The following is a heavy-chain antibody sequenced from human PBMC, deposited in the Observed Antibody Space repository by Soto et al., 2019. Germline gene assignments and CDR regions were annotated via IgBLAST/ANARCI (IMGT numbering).Heavy chain of an antibody. J-gene: IGHJ4*02. CDR2: ISGSGGST. CDR1: GFTFSSYA. D-gene: IGHD3-3*01. V-gene: IGHV3-23*01. Sequence: PGGSLRLSCAASGFTFSSYAMSWVRQAPRKGLEWVSAISGSGGSTYYADSVKGRFTISRDNSKNTLYLQMNSLRAEDTAVYYCAKGTIFGVVIYYFDYWGQGTLVTVSS. CDR3: AKGTIFGVVIYYFDY.